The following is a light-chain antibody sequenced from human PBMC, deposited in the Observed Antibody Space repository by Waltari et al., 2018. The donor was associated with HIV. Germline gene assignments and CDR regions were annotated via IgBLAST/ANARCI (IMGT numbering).Light chain of an antibody. CDR2: KDS. V-gene: IGLV3-25*03. J-gene: IGLJ2*01. Sequence: SYELTQPPLVSVSPGQTARVTCPGAAFPIKNAFWYQQKPGQTPRLVIYKDSGRPSGIPERFSGSSSGTTVTLTISGVQAEDEADYYCQSADSSSTEVIFGGGTKLTVL. CDR3: QSADSSSTEVI. CDR1: AFPIKN.